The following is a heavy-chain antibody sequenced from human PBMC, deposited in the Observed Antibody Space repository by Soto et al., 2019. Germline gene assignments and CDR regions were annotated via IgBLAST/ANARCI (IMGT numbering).Heavy chain of an antibody. J-gene: IGHJ6*02. CDR2: IYYSGST. V-gene: IGHV4-39*01. CDR3: ARRIVAGCYCYYGVDV. Sequence: PSETLSLTCTVSGGSISSSSYYWGWIRQPPGKGLEWIGSIYYSGSTYYNPSLKSRVTISVDTSKNQFSLKLSSVTDADTAVYYCARRIVAGCYCYYGVDVWGQGTTATVPS. CDR1: GGSISSSSYY. D-gene: IGHD6-19*01.